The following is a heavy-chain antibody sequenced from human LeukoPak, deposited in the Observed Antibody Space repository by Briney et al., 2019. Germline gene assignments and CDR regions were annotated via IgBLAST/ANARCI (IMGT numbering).Heavy chain of an antibody. CDR2: ISKDGSDQ. J-gene: IGHJ4*02. D-gene: IGHD5-24*01. V-gene: IGHV3-7*01. Sequence: GGSLRLSCVASGFSFTNHWMNWFRQAPGKGLEWVATISKDGSDQYYVDSMKGRFTISRDNAKNSVYVQINSLRAEDTAVYYCARDLGWLQSDYWGQGTLVTVSS. CDR3: ARDLGWLQSDY. CDR1: GFSFTNHW.